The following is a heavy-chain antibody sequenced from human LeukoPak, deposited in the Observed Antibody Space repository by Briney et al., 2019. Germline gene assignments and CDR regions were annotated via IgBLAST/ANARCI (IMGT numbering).Heavy chain of an antibody. D-gene: IGHD3-10*01. V-gene: IGHV3-30-3*01. Sequence: GGSLRLSCATSTFTFSGYAMHWVRQAPGKGLEWVAVISFDGSKDYFADSVKGRFTISRDNSKNTMYLHMNSLRLEDTAVYYCARDSDTFGALDYWGQGTLVTVSS. CDR2: ISFDGSKD. J-gene: IGHJ4*02. CDR1: TFTFSGYA. CDR3: ARDSDTFGALDY.